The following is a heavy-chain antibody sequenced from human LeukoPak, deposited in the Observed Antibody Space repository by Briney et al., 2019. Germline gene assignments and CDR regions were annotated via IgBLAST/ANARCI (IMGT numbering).Heavy chain of an antibody. V-gene: IGHV3-48*01. D-gene: IGHD3-10*01. CDR3: ARDSTGYYGSGSYFLSG. CDR2: ISSSSSTI. J-gene: IGHJ4*02. Sequence: GGSLRLSCAASGFTFSCYSMNWVRQAPGKGLEWVSYISSSSSTIYYADSVKGRFTISRDNAKNSLYLQMNSLRAEDTAVYYCARDSTGYYGSGSYFLSGWGQGTLVTVSS. CDR1: GFTFSCYS.